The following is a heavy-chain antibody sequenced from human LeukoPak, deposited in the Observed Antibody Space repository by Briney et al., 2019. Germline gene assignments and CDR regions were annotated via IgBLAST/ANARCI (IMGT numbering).Heavy chain of an antibody. V-gene: IGHV1-2*02. J-gene: IGHJ6*02. D-gene: IGHD6-19*01. Sequence: ASVKVSCKASGYTFTGYYMHWVRQAPGQGLEWMGWINPNSGGTNYAQKFRGRVTMTRDTSISTAYMELSRLRSDDTAVYYCARDLLAVAPILYYYYYGMDVWGQGTTVTVSS. CDR1: GYTFTGYY. CDR2: INPNSGGT. CDR3: ARDLLAVAPILYYYYYGMDV.